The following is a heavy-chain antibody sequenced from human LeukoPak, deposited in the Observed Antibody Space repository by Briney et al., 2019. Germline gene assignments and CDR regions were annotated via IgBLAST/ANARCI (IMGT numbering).Heavy chain of an antibody. CDR2: IYPGDSNT. CDR1: GYSFTSYW. Sequence: GESLKISCKGSGYSFTSYWIGWVRQMPGKGLEWMGIIYPGDSNTRYSPSFQGQVTISADKSISTAYLQWSSLKASDTAIYYCAIHACRGGNRYSVDYWGQGTLVTVSS. CDR3: AIHACRGGNRYSVDY. V-gene: IGHV5-51*01. D-gene: IGHD2-15*01. J-gene: IGHJ4*02.